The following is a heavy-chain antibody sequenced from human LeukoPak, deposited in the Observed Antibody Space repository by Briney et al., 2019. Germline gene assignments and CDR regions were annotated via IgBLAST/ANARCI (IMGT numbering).Heavy chain of an antibody. V-gene: IGHV3-7*01. CDR1: GFTFNNYW. CDR2: IKEDGSVQ. CDR3: ARTVRGIVMPQNAFDI. J-gene: IGHJ3*02. Sequence: PGGSLRLSCSASGFTFNNYWMRWVRQAPGKGLEWVANIKEDGSVQHYVESLKGRFTISRDNADNSLYLQLNSLRAEDPAVYYCARTVRGIVMPQNAFDIWGQGTMVTVSS. D-gene: IGHD1-26*01.